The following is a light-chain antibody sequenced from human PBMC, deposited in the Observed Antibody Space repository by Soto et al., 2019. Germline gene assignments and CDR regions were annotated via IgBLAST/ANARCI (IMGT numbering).Light chain of an antibody. Sequence: QPVLTQPPSVSGAPGQRVTISCTGSNSNIGAGHAAQWYQQPPGTTPKLLIYDNNRRPSGVPVRFSGSRSGTSASLAITGLQAEDEADYYCQSYDNVLSVVFGGGTKVTVL. V-gene: IGLV1-40*01. J-gene: IGLJ2*01. CDR1: NSNIGAGHA. CDR2: DNN. CDR3: QSYDNVLSVV.